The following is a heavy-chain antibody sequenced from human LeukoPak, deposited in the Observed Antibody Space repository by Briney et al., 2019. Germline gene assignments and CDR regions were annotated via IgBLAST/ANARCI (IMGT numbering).Heavy chain of an antibody. D-gene: IGHD6-13*01. V-gene: IGHV4-39*07. CDR3: ARDRALAALDP. Sequence: KPSETLSLTCTVSGDSLRTTSYYWNWIRQPPGKGLEWIGGLYHSGTIYYNPSLKSRVTISADKSKNHFSLKLTSVTAADTAVYYCARDRALAALDPWGQGTLVIVSS. CDR1: GDSLRTTSYY. CDR2: LYHSGTI. J-gene: IGHJ5*02.